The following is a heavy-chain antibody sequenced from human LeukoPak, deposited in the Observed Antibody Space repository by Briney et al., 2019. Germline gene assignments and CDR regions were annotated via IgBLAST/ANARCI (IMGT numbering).Heavy chain of an antibody. V-gene: IGHV5-51*01. J-gene: IGHJ4*02. CDR2: ISPGDSDA. D-gene: IGHD2-21*02. CDR1: GYRFTSHW. Sequence: GESLKISCKGSGYRFTSHWIGWVRQTPGKGLEWMGIISPGDSDARYSPSFQSQVTISADKSINTAYLQWSSLKASDTAMYYCARQAYCGGDCSANFDYWGQGTLVTVSS. CDR3: ARQAYCGGDCSANFDY.